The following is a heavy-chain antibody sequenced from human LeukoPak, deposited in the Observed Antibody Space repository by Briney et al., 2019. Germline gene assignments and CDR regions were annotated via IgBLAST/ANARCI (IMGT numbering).Heavy chain of an antibody. V-gene: IGHV4-30-4*08. J-gene: IGHJ3*02. D-gene: IGHD4-17*01. CDR3: ARVLVTTYDFDI. CDR2: IYYSGST. CDR1: GFTFSSYA. Sequence: LRLSCAASGFTFSSYAMSWIRQPPGKGLELIGYIYYSGSTYYNPSLKSRVTISVDTSKNQFSLKLSSVTAADTAVYYCARVLVTTYDFDIWGQGTMVTVSS.